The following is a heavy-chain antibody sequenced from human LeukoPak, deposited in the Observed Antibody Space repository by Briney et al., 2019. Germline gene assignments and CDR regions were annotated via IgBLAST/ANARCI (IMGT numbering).Heavy chain of an antibody. CDR1: GFTFSSYG. D-gene: IGHD1-26*01. V-gene: IGHV3-33*01. CDR3: ARLPGGQGDDAFDI. J-gene: IGHJ3*02. CDR2: IWYDGSNK. Sequence: GGSLRLSCAASGFTFSSYGMHWVRQAPGKGLEWVAVIWYDGSNKYYADSVKGRFTISRDSSKNTLYLQMNSLRAEDTAVYYCARLPGGQGDDAFDIWGQGTMVTVSS.